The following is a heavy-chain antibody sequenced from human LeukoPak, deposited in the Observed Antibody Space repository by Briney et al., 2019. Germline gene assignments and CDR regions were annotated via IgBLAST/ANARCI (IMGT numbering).Heavy chain of an antibody. V-gene: IGHV1-69*04. CDR2: IIPILGIA. CDR3: ARAETAMVSRFHYYYMDV. CDR1: GYTFTSYD. J-gene: IGHJ6*03. Sequence: XXXCKASGYTFTSYDINWVRQAPGQGLEWMGRIIPILGIANYAQKFQGRVTITADKSTSTAYMELSSLRSEDTAVYYCARAETAMVSRFHYYYMDVWGKGTTVTVSS. D-gene: IGHD5-18*01.